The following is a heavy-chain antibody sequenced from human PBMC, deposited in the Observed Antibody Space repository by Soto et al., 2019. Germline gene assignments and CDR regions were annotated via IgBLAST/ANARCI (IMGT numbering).Heavy chain of an antibody. D-gene: IGHD4-17*01. CDR2: ILNDASGH. V-gene: IGHV3-33*01. CDR1: GFTFSRHG. J-gene: IGHJ4*02. CDR3: ARDDDYPDNGFDY. Sequence: QVQLVESGGGVVQPGTSLRLSCAASGFTFSRHGMHWVRQTPGKGLEWLAVILNDASGHWYADSVKGRFTISRDNFEHLLYLQMNGLRIEDTDMYYCARDDDYPDNGFDYWGQGTLVTVSS.